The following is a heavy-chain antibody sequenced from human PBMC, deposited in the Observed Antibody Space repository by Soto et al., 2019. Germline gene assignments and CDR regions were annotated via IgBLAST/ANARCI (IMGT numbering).Heavy chain of an antibody. CDR3: ARFYYYDSSGYGWNWFDP. Sequence: NPSETLSLTCTVSGGSISSGGYYWSWIRQHPGKGLEWIGYIYYSGSTYYNPSLKSRVTISVGTSKNQFSLKLSSVTAADTAVYYCARFYYYDSSGYGWNWFDPWGQGTLVTVSS. J-gene: IGHJ5*02. V-gene: IGHV4-31*03. CDR2: IYYSGST. CDR1: GGSISSGGYY. D-gene: IGHD3-22*01.